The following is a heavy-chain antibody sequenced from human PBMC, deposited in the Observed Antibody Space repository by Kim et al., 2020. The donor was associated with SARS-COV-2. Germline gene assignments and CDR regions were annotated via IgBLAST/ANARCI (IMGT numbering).Heavy chain of an antibody. CDR2: INAGNGNT. CDR3: ARGPYYDFWSGYPLYFDY. J-gene: IGHJ4*02. D-gene: IGHD3-3*01. CDR1: GYTFTSYA. Sequence: ASVKVSCKASGYTFTSYAMHWVRQAPGQRLEWMGWINAGNGNTKYSQKFQGRVTITRDTSASTAYMELSSLRSEDTAVYYCARGPYYDFWSGYPLYFDYWGQGTLVTVSS. V-gene: IGHV1-3*01.